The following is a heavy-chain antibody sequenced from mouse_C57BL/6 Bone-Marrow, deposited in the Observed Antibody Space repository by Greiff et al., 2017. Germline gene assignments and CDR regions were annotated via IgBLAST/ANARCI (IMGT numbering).Heavy chain of an antibody. Sequence: QVQLQQPGAELVKPGASVKLSCKASGYTFTSYWMQWVKQRPGQGLEWIGEIDPSGGYTKYNQKFKGKATLTVDTSSSTAYMQLSSLTSEDSAVYYCARSNWDPWFAYWGQGTLVTVSA. CDR3: ARSNWDPWFAY. CDR1: GYTFTSYW. CDR2: IDPSGGYT. D-gene: IGHD4-1*02. J-gene: IGHJ3*01. V-gene: IGHV1-50*01.